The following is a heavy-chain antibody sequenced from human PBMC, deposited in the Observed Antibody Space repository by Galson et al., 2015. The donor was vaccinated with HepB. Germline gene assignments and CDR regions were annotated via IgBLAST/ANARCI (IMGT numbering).Heavy chain of an antibody. CDR3: TTDLSSSWHPSDY. CDR2: IKSKTDGGTT. J-gene: IGHJ4*02. D-gene: IGHD6-13*01. Sequence: SLRLSCAASGFTFSNAWMSWVRQAPGKGLEWVGRIKSKTDGGTTDYAAPVKGRFTISRDDSKNTLYLQMNSLKTEDTAVYYCTTDLSSSWHPSDYWGQGTLATVSS. V-gene: IGHV3-15*01. CDR1: GFTFSNAW.